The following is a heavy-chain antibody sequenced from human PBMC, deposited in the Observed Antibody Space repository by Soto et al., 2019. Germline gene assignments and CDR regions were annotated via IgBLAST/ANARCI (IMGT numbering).Heavy chain of an antibody. D-gene: IGHD6-19*01. CDR1: GFTFSTTG. V-gene: IGHV3-30*18. Sequence: QVHLVESGGGVVQPGRSLRLSCAASGFTFSTTGMHWVRQAPGKGLEWVAMISHDGGVKHYTDSVKGRFTISRDTSNNTVYLRMNSLRPEDTAMYHGAKDLYGAGWYNYFDPWGQGTLVTVSS. CDR2: ISHDGGVK. J-gene: IGHJ5*02. CDR3: AKDLYGAGWYNYFDP.